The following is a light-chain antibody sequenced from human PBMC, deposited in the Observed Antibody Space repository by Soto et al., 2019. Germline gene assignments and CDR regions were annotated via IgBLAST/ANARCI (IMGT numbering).Light chain of an antibody. CDR1: QSVSSSY. J-gene: IGKJ1*01. Sequence: EIVLTQSPVTLSLSPGERATLSCRASQSVSSSYLAWYQQTPGQAPRLLIYGASSRATGIPDRFSGSGSGTDFTLTISRLEPEDFAVYYCQQYGSSFGQGTKV. CDR2: GAS. V-gene: IGKV3-20*01. CDR3: QQYGSS.